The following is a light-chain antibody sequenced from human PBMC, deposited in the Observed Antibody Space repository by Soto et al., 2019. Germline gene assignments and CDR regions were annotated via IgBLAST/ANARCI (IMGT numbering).Light chain of an antibody. CDR3: QHRTSWPTT. V-gene: IGKV3-11*01. CDR2: DAS. CDR1: QSVSTY. J-gene: IGKJ1*01. Sequence: EIVLTQSPATLSFSPGERATLSCRASQSVSTYLVWYQQKPGQSPRLLIYDASSRATGIPARFSGSGSGTDFTLTISSLEPEDFAVNYCQHRTSWPTTFGQGTKVEIK.